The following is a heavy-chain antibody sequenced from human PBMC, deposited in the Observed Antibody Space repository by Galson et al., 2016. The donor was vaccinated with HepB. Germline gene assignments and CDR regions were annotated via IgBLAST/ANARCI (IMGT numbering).Heavy chain of an antibody. CDR2: IKQDGSEK. Sequence: SLRLSCAASGFSFTSYWMSWVRQAPGKGLEWVANIKQDGSEKYYVDSVKGRFTISRDNAKKSVYLQMNSLRAEDTAVYYCARRNLFDYWGQGTLVTVSS. V-gene: IGHV3-7*01. J-gene: IGHJ4*02. CDR3: ARRNLFDY. CDR1: GFSFTSYW.